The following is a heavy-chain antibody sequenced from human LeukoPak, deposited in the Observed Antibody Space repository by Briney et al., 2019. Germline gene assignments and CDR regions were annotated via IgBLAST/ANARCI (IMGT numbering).Heavy chain of an antibody. CDR3: ARDRDGYSHFDY. J-gene: IGHJ4*02. D-gene: IGHD5-24*01. CDR1: GGSISSGGYY. V-gene: IGHV4-31*03. Sequence: SETLSLTCTVSGGSISSGGYYWGWIRQHPGKGLEWIAYIYYSGSTYYNPSLKSRVTMSVDTSQNQFSLKLSSVTAADTAVYYCARDRDGYSHFDYWGQGTLVTVSS. CDR2: IYYSGST.